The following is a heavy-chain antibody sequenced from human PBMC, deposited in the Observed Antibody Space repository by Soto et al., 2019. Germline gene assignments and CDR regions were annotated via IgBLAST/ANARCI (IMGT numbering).Heavy chain of an antibody. Sequence: GGSLRLSCAASGFTFSIFSMSWVRQAPGKGLEWVSYIDSRTTTIYYADSVKGRFTISRDNARNSLYLQMNSLRDEDTAVYYCARQTWDYHSSNFDYWGLGTLVTVSS. CDR3: ARQTWDYHSSNFDY. J-gene: IGHJ4*02. V-gene: IGHV3-48*02. CDR1: GFTFSIFS. D-gene: IGHD3-16*01. CDR2: IDSRTTTI.